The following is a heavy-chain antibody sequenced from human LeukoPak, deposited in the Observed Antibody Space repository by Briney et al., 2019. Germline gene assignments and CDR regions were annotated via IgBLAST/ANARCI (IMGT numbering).Heavy chain of an antibody. J-gene: IGHJ4*02. V-gene: IGHV5-51*01. CDR1: GYSFSNYW. CDR3: ASPPTRECSSISCPLSY. D-gene: IGHD2-2*01. CDR2: IYPGDSDT. Sequence: GESLKISCKASGYSFSNYWIAWVRQMPGKGLEWMGIIYPGDSDTRYSPSFQGQVTISVDRSVSAAYLQWSSLKASDTAMYYCASPPTRECSSISCPLSYWGQGTRVTVSS.